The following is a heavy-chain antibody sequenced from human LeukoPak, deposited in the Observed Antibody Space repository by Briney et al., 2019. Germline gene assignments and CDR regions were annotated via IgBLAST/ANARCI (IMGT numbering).Heavy chain of an antibody. D-gene: IGHD1-26*01. V-gene: IGHV1-18*01. CDR3: ARNAQVGATPHVSDY. CDR2: ISAYNGNT. Sequence: ASVKVSCKASGYTFTSYGISWVRQAPGQGLEWMGWISAYNGNTNYAQKLQGRVTMATDTSTSTAYMELRSLRSDDTAVYYCARNAQVGATPHVSDYWGQGTLVTVSS. CDR1: GYTFTSYG. J-gene: IGHJ4*02.